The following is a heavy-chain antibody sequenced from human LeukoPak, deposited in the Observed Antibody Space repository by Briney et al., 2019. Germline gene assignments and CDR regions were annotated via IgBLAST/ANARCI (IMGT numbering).Heavy chain of an antibody. Sequence: GGSLRLSCAASGFTVSSNYMSWVRQAPGKGLEWVSVIYSGGSTYYADSVKGRFTISRDNSKNTLYLQMNSLRAEDTAVYYCARGVLTGYYYYYYYMDVWGKGTTVTISS. CDR2: IYSGGST. V-gene: IGHV3-53*01. D-gene: IGHD3-9*01. J-gene: IGHJ6*03. CDR3: ARGVLTGYYYYYYYMDV. CDR1: GFTVSSNY.